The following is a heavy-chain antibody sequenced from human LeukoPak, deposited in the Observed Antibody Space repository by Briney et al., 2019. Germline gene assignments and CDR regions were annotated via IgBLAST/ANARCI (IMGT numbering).Heavy chain of an antibody. V-gene: IGHV3-21*06. D-gene: IGHD3-10*01. Sequence: GGSLRLSCAASGFTFSSYTMNWVRQAPGKGLEWVSSISSSSSYIYHAESVKGRFTISRDNAKNSLYLQMNSLRAEDTAVYYCARVYASGSYYRGMDVWGQGTTVTVSS. CDR1: GFTFSSYT. CDR3: ARVYASGSYYRGMDV. CDR2: ISSSSSYI. J-gene: IGHJ6*02.